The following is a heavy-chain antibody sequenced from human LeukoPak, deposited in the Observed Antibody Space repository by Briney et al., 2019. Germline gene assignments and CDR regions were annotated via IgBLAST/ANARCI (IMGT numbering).Heavy chain of an antibody. CDR3: AHSSSSLPTDS. CDR2: IYTSGST. V-gene: IGHV4-4*07. CDR1: GGSISSYY. D-gene: IGHD6-6*01. Sequence: SSETLSLTCTVSGGSISSYYWSWIRQPAGKGLEWIGRIYTSGSTNYNPSLKSRVTMSVDTSKNQFSLKLSSVTAADTAVYYCAHSSSSLPTDSWGQGNLVIVSS. J-gene: IGHJ4*02.